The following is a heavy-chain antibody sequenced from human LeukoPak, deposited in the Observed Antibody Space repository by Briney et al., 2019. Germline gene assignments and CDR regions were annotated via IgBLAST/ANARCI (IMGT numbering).Heavy chain of an antibody. CDR3: AKADHGYLPGDWYFDL. V-gene: IGHV3-23*01. CDR2: ISGSGGST. Sequence: PGGSLRLSCAASGFTFSSYAMSWVRQAPGKGLEWVSAISGSGGSTYYADSVKGRFTISRDNSKNTLYLQMNSLRAEDTAVYYCAKADHGYLPGDWYFDLWGRGTLVTVSS. J-gene: IGHJ2*01. CDR1: GFTFSSYA. D-gene: IGHD5-24*01.